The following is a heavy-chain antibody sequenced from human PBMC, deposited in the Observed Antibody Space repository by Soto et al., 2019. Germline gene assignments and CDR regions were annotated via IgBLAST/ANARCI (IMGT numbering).Heavy chain of an antibody. V-gene: IGHV3-23*01. CDR3: AKDQVGITIFGVVPWGMDV. CDR2: ISGSGGST. Sequence: GGSLRLSCAASGFTFSSYAMSWVRQAPGKGLEWVSAISGSGGSTYYADSVKGRFTISRDNSKNTLYLQMNSLRAEDTAVYYCAKDQVGITIFGVVPWGMDVWGQGTTVTVS. CDR1: GFTFSSYA. J-gene: IGHJ6*02. D-gene: IGHD3-3*01.